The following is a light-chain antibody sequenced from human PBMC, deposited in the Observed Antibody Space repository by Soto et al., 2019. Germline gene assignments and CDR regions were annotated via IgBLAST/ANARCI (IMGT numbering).Light chain of an antibody. J-gene: IGKJ1*01. Sequence: DAVLTQTPLSSPVTLGQPATISCRSSQSLVHGDGNTYVSWLQQRPGQSPRLLIYRVSNRFSGVPDRFSGTGAGTDFTLRISRVEAEDVAVYYGAQETHFPRTFGQGTKVEI. CDR1: QSLVHGDGNTY. V-gene: IGKV2-24*01. CDR3: AQETHFPRT. CDR2: RVS.